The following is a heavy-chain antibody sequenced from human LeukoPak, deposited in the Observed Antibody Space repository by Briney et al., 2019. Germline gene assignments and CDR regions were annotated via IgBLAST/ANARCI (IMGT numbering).Heavy chain of an antibody. Sequence: SETLSLTCTVSGGSISSSNWWNWVRQPPGKGLEWIGEIYHSGSTNYNPSLKSRVTISVDKSKNQFSLKLSSVTAADTAVYYCAREIAAAGQDNWFDPWGQGTLVTVSS. V-gene: IGHV4-4*02. CDR2: IYHSGST. CDR1: GGSISSSNW. J-gene: IGHJ5*02. CDR3: AREIAAAGQDNWFDP. D-gene: IGHD6-13*01.